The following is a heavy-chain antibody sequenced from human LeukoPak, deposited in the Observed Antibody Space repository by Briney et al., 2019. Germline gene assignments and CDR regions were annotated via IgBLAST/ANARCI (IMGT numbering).Heavy chain of an antibody. CDR1: GLIYYTYY. D-gene: IGHD6-19*01. CDR3: ARVDYGSGRDY. Sequence: PWGSLRLFCGACGLIYYTYYVLWAPQARGKGREIGSAIDSNGNRTYYGNSVKGRFTIFRDISKNTLYLQMDSLRAEDMAVYYCARVDYGSGRDYWGQGTLVTVSS. CDR2: IDSNGNRT. J-gene: IGHJ4*02. V-gene: IGHV3-64*01.